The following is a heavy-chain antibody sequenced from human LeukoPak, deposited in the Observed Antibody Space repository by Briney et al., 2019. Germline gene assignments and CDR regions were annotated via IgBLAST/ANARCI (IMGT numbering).Heavy chain of an antibody. D-gene: IGHD1-1*01. Sequence: GGSLRLSCAASGFTFSSYAMSWVRQAPGKGLEWVSAISGSSGSTYYADSVKGRFTISRDNSKNTLYLQMNSLRAEDTAVYYCAKHWNDVLFFDYWGQGTLATVSS. CDR2: ISGSSGST. V-gene: IGHV3-23*01. CDR3: AKHWNDVLFFDY. CDR1: GFTFSSYA. J-gene: IGHJ4*02.